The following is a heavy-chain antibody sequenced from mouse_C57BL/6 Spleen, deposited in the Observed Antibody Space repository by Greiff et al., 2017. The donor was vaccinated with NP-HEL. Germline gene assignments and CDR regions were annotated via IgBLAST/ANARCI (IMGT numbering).Heavy chain of an antibody. CDR1: GFTFSSYA. V-gene: IGHV5-4*01. Sequence: EVHLVESGGGLVRPGGSLKLSCAASGFTFSSYAMSWVRQTPEKRLEWVATISDGGSYTYYPDNVKGRFTLSRDNAKNNLYLQMSHLKSEDTAMYYCARYGSSYYAMDYWGQGTSVTVSS. CDR3: ARYGSSYYAMDY. D-gene: IGHD1-1*01. J-gene: IGHJ4*01. CDR2: ISDGGSYT.